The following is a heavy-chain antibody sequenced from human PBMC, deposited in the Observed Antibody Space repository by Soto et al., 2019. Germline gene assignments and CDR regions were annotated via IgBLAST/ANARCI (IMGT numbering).Heavy chain of an antibody. CDR1: GDSISGYY. CDR2: IYSSGNA. J-gene: IGHJ3*01. CDR3: ARGDAFDL. Sequence: QVQLQESGPGLVKPSETVSLICTVSGDSISGYYWSWIRQPAGKGLEWIGRIYSSGNANYNPSLTSRVSMSVDMSKNQFSLKVTSVTAADTAMYYCARGDAFDLWGQGTKVTVSS. V-gene: IGHV4-4*07.